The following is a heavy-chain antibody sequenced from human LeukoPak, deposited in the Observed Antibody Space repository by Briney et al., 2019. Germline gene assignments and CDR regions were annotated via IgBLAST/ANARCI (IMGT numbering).Heavy chain of an antibody. J-gene: IGHJ4*02. Sequence: GVSLRLSCAASGFTYTKHAMHWVRQAPGKGLEWVAVISYDGSNKKYADSVKGRFTISRDNSKNTLYLQMNSLRAEDTAVYYCARTLIEYSVSSCYFDYWGQGTLVTVSS. D-gene: IGHD6-6*01. CDR3: ARTLIEYSVSSCYFDY. V-gene: IGHV3-30*04. CDR2: ISYDGSNK. CDR1: GFTYTKHA.